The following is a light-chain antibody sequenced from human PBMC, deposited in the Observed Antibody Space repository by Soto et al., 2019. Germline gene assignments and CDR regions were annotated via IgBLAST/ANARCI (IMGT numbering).Light chain of an antibody. V-gene: IGKV3-20*01. J-gene: IGKJ4*01. CDR1: QSVTSSY. CDR3: QQYSTSRLT. Sequence: EIVLTQSPVTLSLYQGDRATLSCRASQSVTSSYLTWYQQKPGKAPRLLISGASSRATGIPDRYSGSGSGTDFTLTISRLEPEDFAVYYCQQYSTSRLTFGGGTKVEIK. CDR2: GAS.